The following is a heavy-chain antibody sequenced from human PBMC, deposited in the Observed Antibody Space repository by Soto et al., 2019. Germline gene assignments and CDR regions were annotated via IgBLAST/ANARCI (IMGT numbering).Heavy chain of an antibody. Sequence: PGGSLRLSCAASGFIFRNYAIHWVRQAPGKGLEWVAVISRDGSHKYYLDSVKGRFTISRDNSKDTVNLLMNSLRDDDSAMYYCARSRNSAVADSFDLWGQGTLVTVSS. J-gene: IGHJ4*02. V-gene: IGHV3-30*04. CDR1: GFIFRNYA. CDR3: ARSRNSAVADSFDL. CDR2: ISRDGSHK. D-gene: IGHD1-26*01.